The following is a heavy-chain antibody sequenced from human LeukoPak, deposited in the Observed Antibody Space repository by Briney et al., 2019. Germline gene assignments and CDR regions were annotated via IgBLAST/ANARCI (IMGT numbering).Heavy chain of an antibody. CDR1: GFTFSDYA. Sequence: PGGSLRLSCAASGFTFSDYAMSWVRQAPGKGLEWVSTISDNGGGTYYADSVKGRFTISRDNSKNTLSLQMNSLRAEDSAVYYCATDREGDPSAYYLVGGQGTLITVSS. D-gene: IGHD3-22*01. CDR2: ISDNGGGT. J-gene: IGHJ4*02. V-gene: IGHV3-23*01. CDR3: ATDREGDPSAYYLV.